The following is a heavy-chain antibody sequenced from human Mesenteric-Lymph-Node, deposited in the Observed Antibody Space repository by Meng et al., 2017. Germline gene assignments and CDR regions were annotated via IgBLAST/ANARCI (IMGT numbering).Heavy chain of an antibody. CDR2: ISSSGSTI. Sequence: GESLRLSCAASGFTFSSYEMNWVRQAPGKGLEWVSYISSSGSTIYYADSVKGRCTISRDNAKNSLYLQMNSLRAEDTAVYYCARDSSGWDYYYYYGMDVWGQGTTVTVSS. D-gene: IGHD6-19*01. J-gene: IGHJ6*02. V-gene: IGHV3-48*03. CDR1: GFTFSSYE. CDR3: ARDSSGWDYYYYYGMDV.